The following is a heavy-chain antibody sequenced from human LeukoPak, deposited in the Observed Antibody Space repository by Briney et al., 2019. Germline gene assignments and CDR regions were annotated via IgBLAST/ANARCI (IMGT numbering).Heavy chain of an antibody. CDR2: IRYDGSNK. J-gene: IGHJ4*02. CDR3: ARHDSFIPY. Sequence: GGSLRLSCAASGFTFSSYGMNWVRQAPGKGLEWVAFIRYDGSNKYYAESVKGRFTISRDNSKNTLYLHMNSLRAEDTAVYFCARHDSFIPYWGQGTLVTVTS. D-gene: IGHD3-16*02. CDR1: GFTFSSYG. V-gene: IGHV3-30*02.